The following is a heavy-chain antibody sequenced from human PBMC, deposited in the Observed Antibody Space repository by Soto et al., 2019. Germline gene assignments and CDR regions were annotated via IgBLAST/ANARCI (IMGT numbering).Heavy chain of an antibody. CDR2: IYPGDSET. V-gene: IGHV5-51*01. J-gene: IGHJ5*01. CDR1: GYSFTSYW. D-gene: IGHD2-21*01. Sequence: GDSLKLSCKGSGYSFTSYWIGWVRQMPGKGLEWMGIIYPGDSETRYSPSFQGQVTISADKSIGTAYLKWSGLKASDSAMYYCARLTQSRHCISSNCYSVARFDPWGQGTLVTVSS. CDR3: ARLTQSRHCISSNCYSVARFDP.